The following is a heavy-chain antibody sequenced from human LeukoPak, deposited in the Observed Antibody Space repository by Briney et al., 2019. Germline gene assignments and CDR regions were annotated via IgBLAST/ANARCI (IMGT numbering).Heavy chain of an antibody. J-gene: IGHJ4*02. CDR1: GFRFSSYG. D-gene: IGHD3-9*01. Sequence: GGSLRLSCAASGFRFSSYGMHWVRQAPGKGLEWVAVISYDENNKYYADSVKGRFTISRDNSKNTLYLQMNSLRAEDTAVYYCAKSSGILTGYYGHFEYWGQGTLVTVSS. V-gene: IGHV3-30*18. CDR3: AKSSGILTGYYGHFEY. CDR2: ISYDENNK.